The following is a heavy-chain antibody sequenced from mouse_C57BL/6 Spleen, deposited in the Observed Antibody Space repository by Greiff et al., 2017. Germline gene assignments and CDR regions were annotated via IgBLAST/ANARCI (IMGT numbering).Heavy chain of an antibody. D-gene: IGHD1-1*01. J-gene: IGHJ3*01. Sequence: QVQLQQSGAELVKPGASVKISCKASGYAFSSYWLNWVKQRPGKGLEWIGQIYPGDGDTTYNGKFKGKATLTADTSSSTAYLQLSSLTSEYTAVYLCTRSLYYGSSPFAYWGQGTLVTVSA. CDR1: GYAFSSYW. CDR2: IYPGDGDT. V-gene: IGHV1-80*01. CDR3: TRSLYYGSSPFAY.